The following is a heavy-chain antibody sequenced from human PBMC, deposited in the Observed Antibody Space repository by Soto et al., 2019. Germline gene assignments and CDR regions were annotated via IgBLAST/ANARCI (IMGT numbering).Heavy chain of an antibody. CDR1: GFTFSTYA. D-gene: IGHD1-1*01. V-gene: IGHV3-23*01. CDR2: ISGSGGSI. Sequence: EVQLLESGGGLVQPGGSLRLSCAASGFTFSTYAMNWVRQAPGNGLEWVSAISGSGGSIHYADSVKGRFTISRDNSKNTLYLQMNSLRDEDTAVYHCVKGYWKGDVWRQRTTATVSS. J-gene: IGHJ6*02. CDR3: VKGYWKGDV.